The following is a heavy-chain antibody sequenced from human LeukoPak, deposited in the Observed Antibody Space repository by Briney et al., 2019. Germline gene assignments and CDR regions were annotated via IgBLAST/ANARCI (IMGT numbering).Heavy chain of an antibody. CDR1: GFTFSDAW. CDR2: LYSDGNT. D-gene: IGHD1-14*01. V-gene: IGHV3-53*01. J-gene: IGHJ4*02. Sequence: SGGSLRLSCAVSGFTFSDAWMNWVRQAPGKGLEWVSVLYSDGNTKYADSVQGRFTISRDNSKNTLYLEMNSLSPDDTVVYYCARGVEPLAANTLAYWGQGTLVTVSS. CDR3: ARGVEPLAANTLAY.